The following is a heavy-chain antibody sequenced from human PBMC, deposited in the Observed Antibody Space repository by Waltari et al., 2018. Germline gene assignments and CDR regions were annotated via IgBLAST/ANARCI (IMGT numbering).Heavy chain of an antibody. CDR3: ARERGRTGTLDH. D-gene: IGHD1-1*01. CDR2: ISTSSVYI. V-gene: IGHV3-21*01. Sequence: EVQLVESGGGLVKPGGSLRRSCAASGFPFRSYTMNWVRQTPGKGLEWVSSISTSSVYIYYADSVKGRFTISRDDAKNSMYLQINSLRAEDTAIYYCARERGRTGTLDHWGQGTLVTVSS. J-gene: IGHJ4*02. CDR1: GFPFRSYT.